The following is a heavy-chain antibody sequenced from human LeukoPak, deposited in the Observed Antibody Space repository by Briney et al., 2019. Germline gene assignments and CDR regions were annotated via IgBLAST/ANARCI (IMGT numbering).Heavy chain of an antibody. V-gene: IGHV3-23*01. D-gene: IGHD6-6*01. Sequence: PGGSLRLSCAASGFTFSNYAMTWVRQAPGKGLEWVSVISGHGGSTFSADSVKGRFSISRDNSKNTLYLQMNSLRAEDTAVYYCAKALKSAGEAARTFDYWGQGTLVTVSS. J-gene: IGHJ4*02. CDR1: GFTFSNYA. CDR3: AKALKSAGEAARTFDY. CDR2: ISGHGGST.